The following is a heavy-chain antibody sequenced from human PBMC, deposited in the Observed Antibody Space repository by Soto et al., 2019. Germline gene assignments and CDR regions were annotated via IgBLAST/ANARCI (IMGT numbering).Heavy chain of an antibody. J-gene: IGHJ3*02. D-gene: IGHD1-1*01. CDR2: ISGSGGRV. Sequence: EVQLLESGGGMVEPRGSLTLSCAASGFSFGTYVMNWVRQAPGKGLEWVSGISGSGGRVYSADSVKGRFTISRDNSRNTLSLQMNSLSAEDTAIYYCAMTRLYDPGTNDYPRDALDIWGQGTQVTVSS. CDR3: AMTRLYDPGTNDYPRDALDI. V-gene: IGHV3-23*01. CDR1: GFSFGTYV.